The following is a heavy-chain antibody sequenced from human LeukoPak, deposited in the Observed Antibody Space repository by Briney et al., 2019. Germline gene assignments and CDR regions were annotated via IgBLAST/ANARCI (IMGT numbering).Heavy chain of an antibody. Sequence: PSQTLSLTCTVSGDSISSVSYYWSWIRQPAGKGLEWIGRIYSSGSTNYSPSLKSRVTISVDTSKNQFSLKLSSVTAADTAIYYCARVKGGTALAAGWFDPWGQGTLVTVSS. CDR1: GDSISSVSYY. D-gene: IGHD5-18*01. V-gene: IGHV4-61*02. CDR3: ARVKGGTALAAGWFDP. J-gene: IGHJ5*02. CDR2: IYSSGST.